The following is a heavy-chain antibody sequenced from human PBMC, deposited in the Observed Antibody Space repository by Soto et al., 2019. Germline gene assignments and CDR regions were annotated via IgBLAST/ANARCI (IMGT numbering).Heavy chain of an antibody. CDR1: GYTFTSYG. D-gene: IGHD3-3*01. CDR3: ASGLFTRYYDFWSGYSGNFDY. V-gene: IGHV1-18*01. CDR2: ISAYNGNT. J-gene: IGHJ4*02. Sequence: QVQLVQSGAEVKKPGASVKVSYKAPGYTFTSYGISWVRQAPGQGLAWMGWISAYNGNTNYAQKLQGRVTMTTDPSTRRDYMEVRSLRSDDTAVYYCASGLFTRYYDFWSGYSGNFDYWGQGTLVTVSS.